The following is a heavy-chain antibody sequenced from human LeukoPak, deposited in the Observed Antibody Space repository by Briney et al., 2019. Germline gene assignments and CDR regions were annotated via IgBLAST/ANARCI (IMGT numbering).Heavy chain of an antibody. D-gene: IGHD3-16*01. V-gene: IGHV4-30-4*01. CDR1: GDSISSGAYA. J-gene: IGHJ1*01. Sequence: SQTLSLTCTVSGDSISSGAYAWTWIRQSPGKGLEWIGYVYSSGGTHYNSSLKSRLSISADMSQNKFSLNLSSVTAADTAVYYCARYEYARSDNTGLRYFHHWGQGTLVTVSS. CDR3: ARYEYARSDNTGLRYFHH. CDR2: VYSSGGT.